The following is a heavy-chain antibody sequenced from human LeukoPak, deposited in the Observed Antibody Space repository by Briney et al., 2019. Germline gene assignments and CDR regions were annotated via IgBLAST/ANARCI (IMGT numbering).Heavy chain of an antibody. J-gene: IGHJ4*02. Sequence: ASVRVSCKVSGYTLTELSMHWVPEAPGKGGEWMGGFDPEDGETIYAQKFQGRVTMTEDTSTDTAYMELSRLRSEDTAVYYCAEEYGSGWYGRFHCWRRGPVATVSS. V-gene: IGHV1-24*01. CDR2: FDPEDGET. CDR3: AEEYGSGWYGRFHC. D-gene: IGHD6-19*01. CDR1: GYTLTELS.